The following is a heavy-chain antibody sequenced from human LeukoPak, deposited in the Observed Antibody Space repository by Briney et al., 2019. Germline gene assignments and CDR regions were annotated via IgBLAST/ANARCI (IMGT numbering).Heavy chain of an antibody. CDR3: AREGYCSSTSCSYNWFDS. D-gene: IGHD2-2*01. V-gene: IGHV1-69*05. Sequence: SVKVSCKASGGTFSSYAISWVRQAPGQGLEWMGRIIPIFGTANYAQTFQCSVTITTDESTSTAYMEQSILRSEDTAVYYCAREGYCSSTSCSYNWFDSWGQGTLVTVSS. CDR1: GGTFSSYA. J-gene: IGHJ5*01. CDR2: IIPIFGTA.